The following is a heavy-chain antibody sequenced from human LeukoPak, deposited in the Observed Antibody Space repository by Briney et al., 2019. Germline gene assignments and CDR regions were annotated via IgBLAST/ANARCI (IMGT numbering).Heavy chain of an antibody. J-gene: IGHJ6*03. CDR2: INPNSGGT. CDR1: GYTFTGYY. V-gene: IGHV1-2*02. Sequence: ASVKVSCKASGYTFTGYYMHWVRQAPGQGLEWMGWINPNSGGTNYAQKFQGRVTMTRDTSISTAYMELSRLRSDDTALYYCARDGYCSGGSSYDYYYMDVWGKGTTVTVSS. D-gene: IGHD2-15*01. CDR3: ARDGYCSGGSSYDYYYMDV.